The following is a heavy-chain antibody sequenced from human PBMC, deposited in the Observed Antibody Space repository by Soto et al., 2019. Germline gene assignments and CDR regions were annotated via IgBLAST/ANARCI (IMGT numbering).Heavy chain of an antibody. CDR2: MSSTTNYI. CDR3: ARETGDLTSIGDH. D-gene: IGHD3-16*01. CDR1: GFTFTRYS. Sequence: GGSLRLSCAASGFTFTRYSMNWVRQAPGKGLEWVSSMSSTTNYIYYGDSMKGRFTISRDNAKKSLYLEMNSLRAEDTSVYYCARETGDLTSIGDHGGQGSLVTVS. V-gene: IGHV3-21*01. J-gene: IGHJ4*02.